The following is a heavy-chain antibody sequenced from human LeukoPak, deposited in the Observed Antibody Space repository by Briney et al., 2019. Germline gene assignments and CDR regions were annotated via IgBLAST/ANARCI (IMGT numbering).Heavy chain of an antibody. Sequence: GGSLRLSCAASGLTFSTYSMNWVRQAPGKGLEWVSSISSTSSYIYYTDSVRGRFTISRDNAKNSLYLQMNSLRAEDTALYYCAKGVRITMVRGAFDIWGQGTMVTVSS. CDR2: ISSTSSYI. D-gene: IGHD3-10*01. CDR3: AKGVRITMVRGAFDI. J-gene: IGHJ3*02. CDR1: GLTFSTYS. V-gene: IGHV3-21*04.